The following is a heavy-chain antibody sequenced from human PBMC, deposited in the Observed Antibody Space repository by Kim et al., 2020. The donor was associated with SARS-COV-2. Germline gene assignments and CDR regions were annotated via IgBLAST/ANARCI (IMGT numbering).Heavy chain of an antibody. Sequence: GGSLRLSCAASGFTFSSYWMHWVRQAPGKGPVWVSRFNSDWGTTSYADSVKGRFTISRDNAKSTLYLQMNSLRAEDTAVYYCASRRYTGTYYYFDYWGQGTLVTVSS. CDR3: ASRRYTGTYYYFDY. CDR2: FNSDWGTT. V-gene: IGHV3-74*01. CDR1: GFTFSSYW. J-gene: IGHJ4*02. D-gene: IGHD1-26*01.